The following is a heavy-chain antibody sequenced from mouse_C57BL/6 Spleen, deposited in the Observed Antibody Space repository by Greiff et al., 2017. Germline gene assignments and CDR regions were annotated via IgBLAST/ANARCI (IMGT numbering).Heavy chain of an antibody. Sequence: VQLKQSGTVLARPGASVKMSCKTSGYTFTSYWMHWVKQRPGQGLEWIGAIYPGNSDTSYNQKFKGKAKLTAVTSASTAYMELSSLTNEDAAVYYCTRPNYGSSLDAMDYWGQGTSVTVSS. CDR1: GYTFTSYW. CDR3: TRPNYGSSLDAMDY. CDR2: IYPGNSDT. J-gene: IGHJ4*01. V-gene: IGHV1-5*01. D-gene: IGHD1-1*01.